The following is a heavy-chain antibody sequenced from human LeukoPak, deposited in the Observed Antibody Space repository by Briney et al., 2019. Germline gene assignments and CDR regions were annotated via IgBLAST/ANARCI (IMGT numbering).Heavy chain of an antibody. Sequence: GGSLRLSCAGSGFTFCDYYMSWIRPAQGQGLEWVSYISSSSSTIYYADSVKGRFTISRDNAKNSLYLQMNSLRAEDTAVYYCARAIFGVVILYYMDVWGKGTTVTVSS. D-gene: IGHD3-3*01. V-gene: IGHV3-11*04. CDR2: ISSSSSTI. J-gene: IGHJ6*03. CDR3: ARAIFGVVILYYMDV. CDR1: GFTFCDYY.